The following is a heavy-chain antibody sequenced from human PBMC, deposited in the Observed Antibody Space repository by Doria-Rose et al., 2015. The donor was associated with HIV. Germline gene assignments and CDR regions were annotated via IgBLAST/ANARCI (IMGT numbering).Heavy chain of an antibody. Sequence: KPGASVKVSCKASGYTFTGYYMHWVRQAPGQGLEWMGWINPNSGGTNYAQKFQGRVTMTRDTSISTAYMELSRLRSDDTAVYYCARAWTYDFWSGYPRGWFDPWGQGTLVTVSS. CDR1: GYTFTGYY. D-gene: IGHD3-3*01. J-gene: IGHJ5*02. CDR2: INPNSGGT. CDR3: ARAWTYDFWSGYPRGWFDP. V-gene: IGHV1-2*02.